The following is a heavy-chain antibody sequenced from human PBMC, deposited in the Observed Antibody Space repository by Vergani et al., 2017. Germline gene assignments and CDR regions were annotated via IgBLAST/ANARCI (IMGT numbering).Heavy chain of an antibody. J-gene: IGHJ5*02. CDR2: IDWDGDE. D-gene: IGHD4-17*01. Sequence: QVTLKASGPALVKPTQTLTLTCAFSGFSLATNGMRVTWLRQPPGKVLEWLARIDWDGDEFYSTSLKTRLTISKDTSKNQVVLILTNVDPLDTATYYCARSPDYGDFYWFDVWGQGTLVTVSS. CDR3: ARSPDYGDFYWFDV. CDR1: GFSLATNGMR. V-gene: IGHV2-70*04.